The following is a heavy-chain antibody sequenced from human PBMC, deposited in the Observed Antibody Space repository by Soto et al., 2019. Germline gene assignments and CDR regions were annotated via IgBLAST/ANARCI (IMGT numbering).Heavy chain of an antibody. D-gene: IGHD2-2*01. V-gene: IGHV3-72*01. CDR3: ATLPAAPQSDF. CDR1: GFSFSDYN. J-gene: IGHJ4*02. Sequence: EVQLVESGGGLVQPGGSLRLSCAVSGFSFSDYNMDWVRQAPGKGLEWVGRIRNKANSYTTEYAASVRGRFIISRDDSKNSLYLQMNSLKTEDTAMYYCATLPAAPQSDFWGQGTLVTVSS. CDR2: IRNKANSYTT.